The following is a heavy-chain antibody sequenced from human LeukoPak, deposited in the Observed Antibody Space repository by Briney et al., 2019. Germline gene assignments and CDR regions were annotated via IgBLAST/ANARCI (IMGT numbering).Heavy chain of an antibody. CDR3: KGENYDGRVPAASFDY. D-gene: IGHD2-2*01. J-gene: IGHJ4*02. V-gene: IGHV3-23*01. Sequence: GGSLRLSCAVSGFTFSSYAMSWVRQAPGKGLEWVSAISGSGGSTYYADSVKGRFTISRDNSKNTLYLQMNSLRAEDAAVYYCKGENYDGRVPAASFDYWGQGTLVTVSS. CDR1: GFTFSSYA. CDR2: ISGSGGST.